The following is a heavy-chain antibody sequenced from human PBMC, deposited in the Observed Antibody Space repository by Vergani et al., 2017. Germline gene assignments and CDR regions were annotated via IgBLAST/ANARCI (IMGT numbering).Heavy chain of an antibody. CDR3: ARNDYDFWSGYYWFDP. V-gene: IGHV4-4*07. CDR1: GGSISSYY. Sequence: QVQLQESGPGLVKPSETLSLTCTVSGGSISSYYWSWIRQPAGKGLEWIGRIYTSGSTNYNPSLKSRVTMSVDTSKIQFSLKLSSVTAADTAVYYCARNDYDFWSGYYWFDPWGQGSLVTVSS. CDR2: IYTSGST. J-gene: IGHJ5*02. D-gene: IGHD3-3*01.